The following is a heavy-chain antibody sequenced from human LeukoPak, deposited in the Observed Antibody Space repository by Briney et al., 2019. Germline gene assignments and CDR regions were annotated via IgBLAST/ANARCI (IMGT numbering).Heavy chain of an antibody. CDR2: INHSGST. Sequence: PSETLSLTCAVYGGSFSGYYWSWIRQPPGKGPEWIGEINHSGSTNYNPSLKSRVTISVDTSKNQFSLKLSSVTAADTAVYYCATLRILYSSGWSGRGYYYYGMDVWGQGTTVTVSS. CDR1: GGSFSGYY. CDR3: ATLRILYSSGWSGRGYYYYGMDV. D-gene: IGHD6-19*01. V-gene: IGHV4-34*01. J-gene: IGHJ6*02.